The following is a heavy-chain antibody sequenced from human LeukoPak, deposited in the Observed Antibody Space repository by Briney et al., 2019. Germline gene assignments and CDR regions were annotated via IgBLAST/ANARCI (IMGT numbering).Heavy chain of an antibody. CDR2: ISSSGSTI. CDR3: AKSSGYDLYYYYMDV. CDR1: GFTFSSYE. V-gene: IGHV3-48*03. J-gene: IGHJ6*03. Sequence: GGSLRLSCAASGFTFSSYEMIWVRQAPGKGLEWISYISSSGSTIYYADSVKGRFTISRDNAKNSLYLQMNSLRAEDMALYYCAKSSGYDLYYYYMDVWGKGTTVTVSS. D-gene: IGHD5-12*01.